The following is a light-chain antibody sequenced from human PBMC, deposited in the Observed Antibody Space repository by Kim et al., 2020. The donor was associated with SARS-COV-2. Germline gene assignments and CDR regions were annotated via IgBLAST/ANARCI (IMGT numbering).Light chain of an antibody. CDR1: SLRIYY. V-gene: IGLV3-19*01. J-gene: IGLJ2*01. CDR2: GKN. CDR3: NSRDSNDNVV. Sequence: VALGQTVRITGQGESLRIYYATGDQQKTGQAPILVIYGKNTRPSGITDRFCGSSSGNTVSLNLTGTQAGDEAEYYCNSRDSNDNVVFGGGTQLTVL.